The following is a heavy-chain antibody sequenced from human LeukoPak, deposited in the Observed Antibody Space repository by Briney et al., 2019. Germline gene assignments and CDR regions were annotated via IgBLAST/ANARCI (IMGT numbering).Heavy chain of an antibody. CDR2: IKQDGSEK. CDR1: GFTFSSYW. CDR3: TRGAVAGEQNYYYYYMDV. Sequence: GGSLRLSCAASGFTFSSYWMSWVRQAPGKGLEWVANIKQDGSEKYYVDSVKGRFTISRDNAKNSLYLQMNSLRAEDTAVYYCTRGAVAGEQNYYYYYMDVWGQGTTVTISS. J-gene: IGHJ6*03. D-gene: IGHD6-19*01. V-gene: IGHV3-7*01.